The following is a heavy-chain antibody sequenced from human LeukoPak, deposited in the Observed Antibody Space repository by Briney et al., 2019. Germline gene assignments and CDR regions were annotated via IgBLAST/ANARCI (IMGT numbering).Heavy chain of an antibody. CDR1: GGTFSSSA. CDR2: IIPIFGTA. V-gene: IGHV1-69*05. Sequence: GASVKVSCKASGGTFSSSAISWVRQAPGQGLEWMGGIIPIFGTANYAQKFQGRVTITTDESTSTAYMELSSLRSEDTAVYYCARGGDKGYSYFDYWGQGTLVTVSS. J-gene: IGHJ4*02. CDR3: ARGGDKGYSYFDY. D-gene: IGHD2-15*01.